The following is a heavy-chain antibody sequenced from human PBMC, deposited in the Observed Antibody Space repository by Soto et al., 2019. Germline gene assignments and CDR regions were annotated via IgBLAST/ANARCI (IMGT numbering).Heavy chain of an antibody. D-gene: IGHD1-1*01. Sequence: QVQLVEAGGGVGQPGRSLRLSCAASGFSFSTYAMYWVRQAPGKGLEWVAVISYDGSNKYYTDCVQGRFTISRDNPKNTLNMQINSMRVEDTAVYIYARPRTRSAWQQYGDAFDIWRQGTMVTVAS. J-gene: IGHJ3*02. CDR3: ARPRTRSAWQQYGDAFDI. V-gene: IGHV3-30-3*01. CDR1: GFSFSTYA. CDR2: ISYDGSNK.